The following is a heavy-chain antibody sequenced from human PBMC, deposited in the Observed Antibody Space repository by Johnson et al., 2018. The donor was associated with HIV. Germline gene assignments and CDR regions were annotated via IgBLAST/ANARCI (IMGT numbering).Heavy chain of an antibody. CDR1: GFTFSSYA. V-gene: IGHV3-30-3*01. CDR3: ARVRGLIAFVI. J-gene: IGHJ3*02. CDR2: ISYDGSNK. D-gene: IGHD3-22*01. Sequence: QVQLMESGGGVVQPGRSLRLSCAASGFTFSSYAMHWVRQAPGKGLEWVAVISYDGSNKYYADSVKGRFTISRDNSKNTLYLQMNSLRAEDTAVYYCARVRGLIAFVIWGQGTMVTVSS.